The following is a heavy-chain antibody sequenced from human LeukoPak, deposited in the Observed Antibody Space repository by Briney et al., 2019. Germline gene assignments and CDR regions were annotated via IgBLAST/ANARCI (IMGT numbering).Heavy chain of an antibody. D-gene: IGHD1-14*01. CDR3: AKAPLYTDTGNMYYFDY. J-gene: IGHJ4*02. Sequence: GGSLRLSCAASGFTFSSYAMSWVRQAPGKGLEWVSAISGSDGSTYYADSVKSRFTISRDNSKNTLYLQMNSLRAEDTAVYYCAKAPLYTDTGNMYYFDYWGQGTLVTVSS. V-gene: IGHV3-23*01. CDR1: GFTFSSYA. CDR2: ISGSDGST.